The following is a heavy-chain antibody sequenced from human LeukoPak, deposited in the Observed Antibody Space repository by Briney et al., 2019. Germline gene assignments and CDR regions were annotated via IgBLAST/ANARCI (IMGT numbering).Heavy chain of an antibody. CDR2: ISGSGDNT. D-gene: IGHD2-2*01. CDR3: AKDLTSWNY. J-gene: IGHJ4*02. Sequence: GGSLRLSCAASGFTFSSYGITWVRQAPGKGLEWVLGISGSGDNTYYADSVKGRFTISRDNSKNTLYLQMNSLRAEDTALYYCAKDLTSWNYWGQGTLVTVSS. V-gene: IGHV3-23*01. CDR1: GFTFSSYG.